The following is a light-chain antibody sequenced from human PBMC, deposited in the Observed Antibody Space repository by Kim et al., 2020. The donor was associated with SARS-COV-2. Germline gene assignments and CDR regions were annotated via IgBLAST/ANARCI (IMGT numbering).Light chain of an antibody. V-gene: IGLV3-19*01. CDR2: GEN. J-gene: IGLJ2*01. CDR3: DSRDSSGYQVV. Sequence: SSELTQDPAVSVALGQTVRITCQGDILRNYYATWYQRKPGQAPVVVIYGENKRPSGIPDRFSGSTSGNTASLTITGAQAEDEADYHCDSRDSSGYQVVFGAGTQLTVL. CDR1: ILRNYY.